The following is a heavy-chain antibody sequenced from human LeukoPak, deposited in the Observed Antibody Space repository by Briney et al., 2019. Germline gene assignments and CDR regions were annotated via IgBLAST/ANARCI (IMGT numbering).Heavy chain of an antibody. V-gene: IGHV3-48*03. D-gene: IGHD3-22*01. CDR3: AREYWGYYDDSGYPFDN. CDR2: IRNSGNTI. Sequence: LSLTCAVSGASISSNHWWSWVRQVPGKGLEWVSYIRNSGNTIYYADSVKGRFTISRDPAKNSPYLQMNSLRAEDTAVYYCAREYWGYYDDSGYPFDNWGQGTLVTVSS. J-gene: IGHJ4*02. CDR1: GASISSNH.